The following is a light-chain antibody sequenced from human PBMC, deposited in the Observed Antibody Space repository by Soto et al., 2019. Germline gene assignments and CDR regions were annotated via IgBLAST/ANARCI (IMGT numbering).Light chain of an antibody. CDR3: LLYDGGAVV. V-gene: IGLV7-43*01. Sequence: QAVVTQEPSLTVSPGGTVTLTCASSTGTVTSGHYPNWLQQKPGQAPRALIYSTDTRHSWTPARFSGSLLEGKAALTLSGVQPEDDADYYCLLYDGGAVVFGGGTKLTVL. J-gene: IGLJ2*01. CDR1: TGTVTSGHY. CDR2: STD.